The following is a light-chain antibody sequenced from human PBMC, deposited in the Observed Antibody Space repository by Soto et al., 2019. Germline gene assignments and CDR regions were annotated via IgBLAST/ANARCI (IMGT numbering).Light chain of an antibody. CDR2: RTS. Sequence: EIVLTQSPGTLSLSPGERATLSCRASQSVSSSYLAWYQQKPGQAPRLLIYRTSNRATGIPDRFSGSGSGTEFTLTISSLQSEDFAVYYCQQRSNWPITFGQGTRLEI. CDR3: QQRSNWPIT. V-gene: IGKV3D-20*02. J-gene: IGKJ5*01. CDR1: QSVSSSY.